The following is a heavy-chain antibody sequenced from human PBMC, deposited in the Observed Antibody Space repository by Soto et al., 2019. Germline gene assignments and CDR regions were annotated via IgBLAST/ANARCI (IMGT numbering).Heavy chain of an antibody. CDR3: AHRPPTYYYDSSGYYYFDY. Sequence: ASGPTLVNPTQTLTLTCNFSGFSLSTSGVGVGWIRQPPGKALEWLALIYWDDDKRYSPSLKSRLTITKDTSKNQVVLTMTNMDPVDTATYYCAHRPPTYYYDSSGYYYFDYWGQGTLVTVSS. J-gene: IGHJ4*02. CDR1: GFSLSTSGVG. D-gene: IGHD3-22*01. V-gene: IGHV2-5*02. CDR2: IYWDDDK.